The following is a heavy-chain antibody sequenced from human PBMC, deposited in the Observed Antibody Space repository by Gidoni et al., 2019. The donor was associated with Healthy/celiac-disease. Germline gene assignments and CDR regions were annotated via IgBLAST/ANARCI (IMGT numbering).Heavy chain of an antibody. J-gene: IGHJ4*02. D-gene: IGHD6-13*01. Sequence: EVQLVESGGGLVQPGGSLSLSCAASGFTVSSNYMSWVRQAPGKGLEWVSVIYSGGSTYYADSVKGRFTISRDNSKNTLYLQMNSLRAEDTAVYYCARDGIAAAGTPYYWGQGTLVTVSS. CDR1: GFTVSSNY. CDR3: ARDGIAAAGTPYY. V-gene: IGHV3-66*02. CDR2: IYSGGST.